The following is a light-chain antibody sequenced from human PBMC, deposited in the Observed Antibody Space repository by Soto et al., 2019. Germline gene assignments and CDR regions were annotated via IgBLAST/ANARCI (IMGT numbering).Light chain of an antibody. Sequence: SYELNQPPSVSVAPGKTARITCGGNNIGSKSVLWYQQKPGQAPVLVIYYDSDRPSGIPDRFSGSNSGNTATLTISWVEAGDEADYYCQVWDSSSDHVVFGGGTKLTVL. CDR2: YDS. J-gene: IGLJ2*01. CDR3: QVWDSSSDHVV. V-gene: IGLV3-21*04. CDR1: NIGSKS.